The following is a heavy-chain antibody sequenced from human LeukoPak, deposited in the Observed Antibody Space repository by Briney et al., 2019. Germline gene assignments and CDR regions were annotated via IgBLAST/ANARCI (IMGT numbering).Heavy chain of an antibody. V-gene: IGHV3-23*01. CDR1: GFTFSDYY. J-gene: IGHJ5*02. Sequence: GGSLRLSCAASGFTFSDYYMSWVRQAPGKGLEWVSAISGSGGSTYYADSVKGRFTIPRDNSKNTLYLQMNSLRAEDTAVYYCAKGSTVVTPGSWFDPWGQGTLVTVSS. D-gene: IGHD4-23*01. CDR2: ISGSGGST. CDR3: AKGSTVVTPGSWFDP.